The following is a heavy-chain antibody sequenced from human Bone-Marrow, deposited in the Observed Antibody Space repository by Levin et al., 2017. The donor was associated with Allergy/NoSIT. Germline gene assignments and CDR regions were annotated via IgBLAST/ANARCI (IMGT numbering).Heavy chain of an antibody. V-gene: IGHV5-51*01. Sequence: GESLKISCKASGYSFSNYWIGWVRQMPGKGLEWMGLIYPGDSDTKYHPSFEGQVTFSADRSISAAFLQWDSLKSSDTAIYFCARRSHLTDGFDLWGQGTMVIVSS. CDR1: GYSFSNYW. CDR2: IYPGDSDT. J-gene: IGHJ3*01. CDR3: ARRSHLTDGFDL.